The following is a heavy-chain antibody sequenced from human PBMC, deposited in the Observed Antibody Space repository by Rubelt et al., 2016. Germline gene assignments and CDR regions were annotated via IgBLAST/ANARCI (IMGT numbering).Heavy chain of an antibody. V-gene: IGHV4-34*01. J-gene: IGHJ4*02. CDR2: INHSGST. CDR1: AGSFSGYY. Sequence: QVQLQQWGAGLLKPSETLSLTCAVYAGSFSGYYWSWIRQPPGKGLEWIGEINHSGSTDYNPSLKSRVTISVDTSKNQFSLKLTSVTAADTAVYYCARKIGYSGSPRYDYWGQGTLVTVSS. CDR3: ARKIGYSGSPRYDY. D-gene: IGHD5-12*01.